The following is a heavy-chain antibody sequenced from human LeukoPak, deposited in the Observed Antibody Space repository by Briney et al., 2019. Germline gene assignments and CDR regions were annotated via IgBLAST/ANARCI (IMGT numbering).Heavy chain of an antibody. V-gene: IGHV1-2*02. J-gene: IGHJ4*02. CDR2: INPYSGGT. D-gene: IGHD5-18*01. CDR1: GSTFIDYY. Sequence: GASVKVSCKASGSTFIDYYIHWVRQAPGQGLEWMGWINPYSGGTNYAQKFQGRVTMTRDTSISTAYMELSSLRSEDTAVYYCARDRVKPRGYSYGETDYWGQGTLVTVSS. CDR3: ARDRVKPRGYSYGETDY.